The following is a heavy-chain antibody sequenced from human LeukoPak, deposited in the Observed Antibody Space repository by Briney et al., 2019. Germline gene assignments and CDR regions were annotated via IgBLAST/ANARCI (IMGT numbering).Heavy chain of an antibody. J-gene: IGHJ6*02. CDR3: AGGSIVVVVAATPGYYGMDV. Sequence: SETLSLTCTVSGGSISSSSYYWGWIRQPPGKGLEWIGSIYYSGSTYYNPSLKSRVTISVDTSKNQFSLKLSSVTAADTAVYYCAGGSIVVVVAATPGYYGMDVWGQGTTVTVSS. CDR1: GGSISSSSYY. V-gene: IGHV4-39*01. D-gene: IGHD2-15*01. CDR2: IYYSGST.